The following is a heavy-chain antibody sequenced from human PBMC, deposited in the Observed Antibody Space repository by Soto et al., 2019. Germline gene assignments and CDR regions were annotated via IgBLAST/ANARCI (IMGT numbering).Heavy chain of an antibody. J-gene: IGHJ3*01. Sequence: QVQLVQSGAELKKPGASVNISCQASGFTFSDTLINWVRQGPGQRLEWMGWINPANGNTRYSESFQGRVTISSLSSASTADVALSDLTSEDTAVYYCARDIVSVGPRANEAFEVWGQGTMITVSS. CDR1: GFTFSDTL. D-gene: IGHD1-1*01. CDR2: INPANGNT. V-gene: IGHV1-3*01. CDR3: ARDIVSVGPRANEAFEV.